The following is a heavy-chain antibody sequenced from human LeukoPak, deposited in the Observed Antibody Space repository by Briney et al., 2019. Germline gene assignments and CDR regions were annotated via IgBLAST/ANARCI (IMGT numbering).Heavy chain of an antibody. V-gene: IGHV3-30*02. CDR2: IRYDGSNK. Sequence: GGSLRLSCAASGFTFSSYGMHWVRQAPGKGLEWVAFIRYDGSNKYYADSVKGRSTISRDNSKNTLYLQMNSLRAEDTAVYYCAKGRYCSSTSCYQSRYYFDYWGQGTLVTVSS. CDR3: AKGRYCSSTSCYQSRYYFDY. J-gene: IGHJ4*02. CDR1: GFTFSSYG. D-gene: IGHD2-2*01.